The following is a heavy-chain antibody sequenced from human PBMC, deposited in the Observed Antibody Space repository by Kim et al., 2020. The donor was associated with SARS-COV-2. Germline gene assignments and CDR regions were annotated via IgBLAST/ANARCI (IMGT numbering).Heavy chain of an antibody. CDR1: GGSISSYY. J-gene: IGHJ4*02. CDR2: LYYSGST. Sequence: SETLSLTCTVSGGSISSYYWCWIRQPPGKGLEWIGYLYYSGSTNYNPSLKSRVTISVDTSKNQFSLKLSSVTAANTAVYYCARNGRTRYYFDYWGPGTLVTVSS. CDR3: ARNGRTRYYFDY. V-gene: IGHV4-59*01.